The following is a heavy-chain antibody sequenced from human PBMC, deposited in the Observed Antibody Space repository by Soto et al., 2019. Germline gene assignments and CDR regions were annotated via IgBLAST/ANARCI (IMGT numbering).Heavy chain of an antibody. D-gene: IGHD2-2*01. J-gene: IGHJ5*02. CDR2: ISAYNGNT. CDR3: ARDPASCSSTSCYRNQFDP. V-gene: IGHV1-18*04. Sequence: ASVKVSCKASGYTFTSYGISWVRQAPGQGLEWMGWISAYNGNTNYAQKLQGRVTMTTDTSTSTAYMELRGLRSDDTAVYYCARDPASCSSTSCYRNQFDPWGQGTLVTVSS. CDR1: GYTFTSYG.